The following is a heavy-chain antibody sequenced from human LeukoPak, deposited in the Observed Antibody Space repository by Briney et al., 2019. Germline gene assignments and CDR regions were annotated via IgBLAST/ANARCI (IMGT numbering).Heavy chain of an antibody. CDR1: GDTLTELS. D-gene: IGHD1-26*01. J-gene: IGHJ4*02. CDR2: FDPEDGET. V-gene: IGHV1-24*01. CDR3: ATPSRGGATTPFDY. Sequence: ASVKVSCKVSGDTLTELSMHLVRQAPGKGLEWMGGFDPEDGETIYAQKFQGRVTMTEDTSTDTAYMELSSLRSEDTAVYYCATPSRGGATTPFDYWGQGTLVTVSS.